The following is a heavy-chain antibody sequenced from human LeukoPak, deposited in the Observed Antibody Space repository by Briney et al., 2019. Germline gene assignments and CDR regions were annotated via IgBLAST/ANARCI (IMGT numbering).Heavy chain of an antibody. CDR1: GFTFSSYA. D-gene: IGHD3-10*01. CDR2: ISGSGGST. J-gene: IGHJ6*03. Sequence: GGSLRLSCAASGFTFSSYAMSWVRQAPGKGLEWVSAISGSGGSTYYADSVKGRFTISRDNSKNPLYLKMNSLRAEDTAVYYCAKHGYNYYGSENTDYYYYYMDVWGKGTTVTVSS. V-gene: IGHV3-23*01. CDR3: AKHGYNYYGSENTDYYYYYMDV.